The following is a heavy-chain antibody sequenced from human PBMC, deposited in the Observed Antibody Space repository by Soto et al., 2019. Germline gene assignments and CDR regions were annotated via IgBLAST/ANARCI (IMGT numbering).Heavy chain of an antibody. V-gene: IGHV1-69*12. CDR2: IIPIFGTP. J-gene: IGHJ6*02. CDR1: GGTFSSYA. Sequence: QVQLVQSGAEVKKPGSSVKVSCKASGGTFSSYAISWVRQAPGQGLEWMGGIIPIFGTPNYAQKFQGRVTXTAGESTSTAYMELSSLRSEDTAVYYCASSRKAYSYYGMDVWGQGTTVTVSS. CDR3: ASSRKAYSYYGMDV. D-gene: IGHD6-13*01.